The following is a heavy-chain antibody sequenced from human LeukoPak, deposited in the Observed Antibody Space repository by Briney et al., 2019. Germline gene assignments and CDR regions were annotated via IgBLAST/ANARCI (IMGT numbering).Heavy chain of an antibody. J-gene: IGHJ4*02. D-gene: IGHD4-23*01. V-gene: IGHV5-51*01. CDR1: GHSFTSYW. Sequence: GESLKISCKASGHSFTSYWIGWVRQMPGKGLEWMGIIYPGDSDTRYSPPFQGQVTIPADKSISTAYLQWSSLKASDTAMYYCARHFGYGGKESLDYWGQGTLVTVSS. CDR2: IYPGDSDT. CDR3: ARHFGYGGKESLDY.